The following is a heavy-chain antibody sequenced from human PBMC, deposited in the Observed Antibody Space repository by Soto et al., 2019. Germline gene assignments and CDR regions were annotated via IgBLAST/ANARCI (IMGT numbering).Heavy chain of an antibody. CDR1: GGSISSGGYY. CDR3: ASLGDSSGYYFGAFDI. V-gene: IGHV4-31*03. D-gene: IGHD3-22*01. CDR2: IYYSGST. Sequence: QVQLQESGPGLVKPSQTLSLTCTVSGGSISSGGYYWSWIRQHPGKGLEWIGYIYYSGSTYYNPSLKSRVTISVDTSKNQFSLKLSSVTAADTAVYYCASLGDSSGYYFGAFDIWGQGTMVTVSS. J-gene: IGHJ3*02.